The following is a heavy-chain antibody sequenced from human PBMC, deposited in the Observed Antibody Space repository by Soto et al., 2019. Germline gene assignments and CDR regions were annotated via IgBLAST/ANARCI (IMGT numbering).Heavy chain of an antibody. CDR2: IYPGDSDT. CDR1: GYSFTSYW. D-gene: IGHD4-17*01. CDR3: ARQSNTVTTYYYYYYMDV. Sequence: PGESLKISCKGSGYSFTSYWIGWVRQMPGKGMEWMGIIYPGDSDTRYSPSFQGQVTISADKSISTAYLQWSSLKASDAAMYYCARQSNTVTTYYYYYYMDVWGKGTTVTVSS. V-gene: IGHV5-51*01. J-gene: IGHJ6*03.